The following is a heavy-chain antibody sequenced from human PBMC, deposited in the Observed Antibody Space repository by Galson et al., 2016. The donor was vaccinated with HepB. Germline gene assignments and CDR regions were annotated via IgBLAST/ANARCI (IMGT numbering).Heavy chain of an antibody. D-gene: IGHD3-3*01. Sequence: SVKVSCKASGGTFSSYAVSWVRQAPGQGFEWMGAIIPIFDTSNYAQKFKGRCTITADESTGTAYMELSSLRSEDTAMYYCASGAGDPDDFHYYDMDVWGQGTTVTVSS. CDR2: IIPIFDTS. CDR3: ASGAGDPDDFHYYDMDV. J-gene: IGHJ6*02. CDR1: GGTFSSYA. V-gene: IGHV1-69*13.